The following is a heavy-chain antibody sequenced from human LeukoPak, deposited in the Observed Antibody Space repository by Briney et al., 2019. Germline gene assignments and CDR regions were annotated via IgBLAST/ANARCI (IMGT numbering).Heavy chain of an antibody. CDR2: ISSSSSYI. CDR1: GFTFSGYS. CDR3: ARAQKYYDFWSGYYWAY. J-gene: IGHJ4*02. Sequence: GGSLRLSCAASGFTFSGYSMNWVRQAPGKGLEWVSSISSSSSYIYYADSVKGRFTISRDNAKNSLYLQMNSLRAEDTAVYYCARAQKYYDFWSGYYWAYWGQGTLVTVSS. V-gene: IGHV3-21*01. D-gene: IGHD3-3*01.